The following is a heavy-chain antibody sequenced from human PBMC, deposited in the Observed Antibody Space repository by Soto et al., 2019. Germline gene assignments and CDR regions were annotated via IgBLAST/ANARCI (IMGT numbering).Heavy chain of an antibody. Sequence: SETLSLTCAVYGGSFSGYYWSWIRQPPGKGLEWIGEINHSGSTNYNPSLKSRVTISVETSKNQFSLKLSSVTAADTAVYYCARRATRITQFSTRYSSGWPFDSWGQGTLVTVSS. CDR3: ARRATRITQFSTRYSSGWPFDS. D-gene: IGHD6-19*01. CDR2: INHSGST. CDR1: GGSFSGYY. J-gene: IGHJ4*02. V-gene: IGHV4-34*01.